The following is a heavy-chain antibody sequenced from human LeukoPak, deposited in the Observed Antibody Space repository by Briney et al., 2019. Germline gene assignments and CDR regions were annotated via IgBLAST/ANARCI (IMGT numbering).Heavy chain of an antibody. J-gene: IGHJ3*02. CDR2: IKSKTDGGTT. V-gene: IGHV3-15*01. D-gene: IGHD5-18*01. CDR1: GFTFSSYA. CDR3: TTELWSDAFDI. Sequence: GGSLRLSCAASGFTFSSYAMSWVRQAPGKGLEWVGRIKSKTDGGTTDYAAPVKGRFTISRDDSKNTLYLQMNSLKTEDTAVYYCTTELWSDAFDIWGQGTMVTVSS.